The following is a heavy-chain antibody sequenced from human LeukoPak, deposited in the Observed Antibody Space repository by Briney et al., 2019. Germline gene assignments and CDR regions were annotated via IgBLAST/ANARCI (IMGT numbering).Heavy chain of an antibody. CDR2: IIPIFGTA. CDR1: GNSISNYA. CDR3: ARGPFPHSSGYYYYYYGMDV. Sequence: SVKVSCKASGNSISNYAVSWVRQAPGQGFEWMGGIIPIFGTADYAQKFQGRVTITADQSTSTAYMELSSLRSEDTAVYYCARGPFPHSSGYYYYYYGMDVWGQGTTVTVSS. V-gene: IGHV1-69*13. D-gene: IGHD3-22*01. J-gene: IGHJ6*02.